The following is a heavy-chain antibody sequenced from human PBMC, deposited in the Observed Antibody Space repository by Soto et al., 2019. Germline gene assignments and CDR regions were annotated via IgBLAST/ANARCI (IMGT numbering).Heavy chain of an antibody. V-gene: IGHV3-23*01. CDR3: AKESLFSGWYVGDALDI. J-gene: IGHJ3*02. D-gene: IGHD6-19*01. CDR1: GFTFSTYA. Sequence: EVQLLESGGGLVQPGGSLRLSCVASGFTFSTYAMNWVRQAPGKGLERVSAISGSDGSTYYADSVKGRFTISRDNSKNTLYLQMRSLRAEDTAVYYCAKESLFSGWYVGDALDIWGQGTMVTVSS. CDR2: ISGSDGST.